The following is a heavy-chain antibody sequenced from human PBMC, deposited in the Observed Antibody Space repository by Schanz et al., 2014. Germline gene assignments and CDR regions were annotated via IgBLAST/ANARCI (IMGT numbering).Heavy chain of an antibody. J-gene: IGHJ6*02. CDR1: GFSVTSNS. Sequence: EVQLVESGGGLIQPGGSLKLACAASGFSVTSNSMNWVRQAPGKGLEWVSVIHDRGNTYSADSVKGRFTIARDTSENTVYLQMNSLRAEATAVYSCARDPPGPPGYGMDVWGQGTTVTVSS. V-gene: IGHV3-53*01. CDR3: ARDPPGPPGYGMDV. CDR2: IHDRGNT.